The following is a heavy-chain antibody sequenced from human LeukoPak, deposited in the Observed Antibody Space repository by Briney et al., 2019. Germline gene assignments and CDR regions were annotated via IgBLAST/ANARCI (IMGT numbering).Heavy chain of an antibody. CDR2: ISGSGNRT. J-gene: IGHJ4*02. CDR1: GFTFSSYA. CDR3: VREDTPATANY. Sequence: GGSLRLSCAASGFTFSSYAMSWVRQAPGKGLEWVSSISGSGNRTYYADSVKGRFTISRDNSKNTLFLQMNSLRAEDTAVYYCVREDTPATANYWGQGTLVTISS. D-gene: IGHD2-21*02. V-gene: IGHV3-23*01.